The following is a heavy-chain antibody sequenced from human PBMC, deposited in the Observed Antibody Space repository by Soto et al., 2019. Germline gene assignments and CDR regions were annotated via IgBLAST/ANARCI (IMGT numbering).Heavy chain of an antibody. D-gene: IGHD2-2*01. J-gene: IGHJ5*02. CDR2: ISGSGGST. CDR3: AKSTRIVVVPATNRFDP. V-gene: IGHV3-23*01. CDR1: GFTFSSYA. Sequence: EVQLLESGGGLVQPGGSLRLSCAASGFTFSSYAMSWVRQAPGKGLEWVSAISGSGGSTYYADSVKGRFTISRDNSKNTLYLQMNSLRAEDTAVYYCAKSTRIVVVPATNRFDPWGQGTLVTVSS.